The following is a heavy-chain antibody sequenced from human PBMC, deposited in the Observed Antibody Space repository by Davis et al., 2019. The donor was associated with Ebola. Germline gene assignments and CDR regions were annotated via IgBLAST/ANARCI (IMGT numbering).Heavy chain of an antibody. CDR3: ARDVDPRDSNFDY. V-gene: IGHV3-48*04. J-gene: IGHJ4*02. Sequence: GGSLRLSCAASGFTVSSNYMSWVRQAPGKGPEWVSGISWNSGSIGYVDSVKGRFTISRDNAKNSLCLQMNSLRAEDTAVYYCARDVDPRDSNFDYWGQGTLVTVSS. CDR1: GFTVSSNY. CDR2: ISWNSGSI.